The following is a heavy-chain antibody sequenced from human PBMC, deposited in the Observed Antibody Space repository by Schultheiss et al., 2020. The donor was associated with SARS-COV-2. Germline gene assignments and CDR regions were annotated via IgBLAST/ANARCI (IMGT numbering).Heavy chain of an antibody. V-gene: IGHV4-59*01. J-gene: IGHJ5*02. Sequence: SETLSLTCTVSGGSISSYYWSWIRQLPGKGLEWIGYIYYSGSTNYNPSLKSRVTISVDTSKNQFSLKLSSVTAADTAVYYCARGRDGYNYWFDPWGQGTLVTVSS. CDR3: ARGRDGYNYWFDP. CDR1: GGSISSYY. CDR2: IYYSGST. D-gene: IGHD5-24*01.